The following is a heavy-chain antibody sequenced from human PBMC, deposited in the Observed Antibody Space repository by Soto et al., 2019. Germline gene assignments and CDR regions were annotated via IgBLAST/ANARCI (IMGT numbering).Heavy chain of an antibody. V-gene: IGHV1-46*01. Sequence: GASVKVSCKASGYTFTSYYMHWVRQAPGQGLEWMGIINPTDGSTKYSQKFQGRVTITRDTSASTAYMELSSLRSEDTAVYYCARAVAVPADFDYWGQGTLVTVSS. D-gene: IGHD6-19*01. CDR1: GYTFTSYY. J-gene: IGHJ4*02. CDR3: ARAVAVPADFDY. CDR2: INPTDGST.